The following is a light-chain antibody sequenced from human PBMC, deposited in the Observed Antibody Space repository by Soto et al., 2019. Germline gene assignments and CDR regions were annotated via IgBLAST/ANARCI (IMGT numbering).Light chain of an antibody. J-gene: IGKJ2*01. CDR1: QSISSY. CDR2: AAS. V-gene: IGKV1-39*01. CDR3: QQSYSTPYT. Sequence: DIQMTQSPSSLSASVGDRVTITCRAGQSISSYLNWYQHKPGKAPRLLISAASSLQSGVPSRFSGSGSGADFTLTISSLQPEDFATDDCQQSYSTPYTFGQGTKLEIK.